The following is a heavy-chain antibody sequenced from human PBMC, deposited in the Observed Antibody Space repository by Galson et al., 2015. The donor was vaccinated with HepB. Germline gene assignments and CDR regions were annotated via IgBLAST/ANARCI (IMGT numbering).Heavy chain of an antibody. CDR3: AKAPSHYGGTPYFDY. CDR2: ISDSGANT. Sequence: SLRLSCAASGFTFSSYAMSWVRQAPGKGLEWVSAISDSGANTYYTDSVKGRFTISRDNSKNTLYLQMNSLRVEDTAVYYCAKAPSHYGGTPYFDYWGQGTLVTVSS. J-gene: IGHJ4*02. D-gene: IGHD4-23*01. V-gene: IGHV3-23*01. CDR1: GFTFSSYA.